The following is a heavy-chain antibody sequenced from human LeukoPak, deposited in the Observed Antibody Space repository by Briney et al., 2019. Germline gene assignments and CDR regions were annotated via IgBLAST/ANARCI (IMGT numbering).Heavy chain of an antibody. CDR2: IWYDGSDK. V-gene: IGHV3-33*08. J-gene: IGHJ3*02. CDR1: GFTFSSYA. CDR3: ARPYYSSAWYGDAFDI. D-gene: IGHD6-19*01. Sequence: GGSLRLSCAASGFTFSSYAMSWVRQAPGKGLEWVAVIWYDGSDKYYADSVKGRFTLSRDNSKNTLYLQMNSLRAEDTAVYYCARPYYSSAWYGDAFDIWGQGTLATVSS.